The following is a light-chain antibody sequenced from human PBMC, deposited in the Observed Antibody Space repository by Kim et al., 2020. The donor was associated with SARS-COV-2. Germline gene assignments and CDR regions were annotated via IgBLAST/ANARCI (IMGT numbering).Light chain of an antibody. J-gene: IGKJ2*03. CDR3: QQYYSTPPS. V-gene: IGKV4-1*01. CDR1: QTVLYNSNNKNY. Sequence: RASLNCKSSQTVLYNSNNKNYLAWYQQKTGQAPNLLSYWASIRESGVSDRFSGRGSETDCTLTISSLQTEDVAVYYCQQYYSTPPSFGQGTKLEI. CDR2: WAS.